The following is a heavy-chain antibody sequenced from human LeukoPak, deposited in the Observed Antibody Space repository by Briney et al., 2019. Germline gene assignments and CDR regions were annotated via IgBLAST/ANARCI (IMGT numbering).Heavy chain of an antibody. CDR1: GFTFSSYW. V-gene: IGHV3-7*01. D-gene: IGHD6-13*01. J-gene: IGHJ1*01. CDR2: IKQDGSEK. Sequence: HPGGSLRLSCAASGFTFSSYWMSWVRQAPGKGLEWVANIKQDGSEKYYVDSVKGRFTISRDNAKNSLYLQMNSLRAEDTAMYYCARNIESIAAAGRRYFQHWGQGTLVTVSS. CDR3: ARNIESIAAAGRRYFQH.